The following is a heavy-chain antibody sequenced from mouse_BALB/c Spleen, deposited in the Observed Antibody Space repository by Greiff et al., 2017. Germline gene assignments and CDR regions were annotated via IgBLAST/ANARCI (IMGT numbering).Heavy chain of an antibody. D-gene: IGHD2-14*01. CDR3: ARQYRYDVAWFAY. CDR2: ISSGGSYT. V-gene: IGHV5-9-3*01. Sequence: EVMLVESGGGLVKPGGSLKLSCAASGFTFSSYAMSWVRQTPEKRLEWVATISSGGSYTYYPDSVKGRFTISRDNAKNTLYLQMSSLRSEDTAMYYCARQYRYDVAWFAYWGQGTLGTVSA. J-gene: IGHJ3*01. CDR1: GFTFSSYA.